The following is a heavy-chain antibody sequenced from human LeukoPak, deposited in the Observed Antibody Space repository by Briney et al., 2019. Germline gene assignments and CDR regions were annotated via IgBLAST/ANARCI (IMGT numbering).Heavy chain of an antibody. D-gene: IGHD3-3*02. CDR3: TPLGIQSDYFDY. CDR2: IRSKANSYAT. J-gene: IGHJ4*02. V-gene: IGHV3-73*01. Sequence: GGSLRLSCAASGFTFSGSAMHWVRQASGKGLEWVGRIRSKANSYATAYAASVKGRFTISRDDSKNTAYLQMNSLKTEDTAVYYCTPLGIQSDYFDYWGQGTLVTVSS. CDR1: GFTFSGSA.